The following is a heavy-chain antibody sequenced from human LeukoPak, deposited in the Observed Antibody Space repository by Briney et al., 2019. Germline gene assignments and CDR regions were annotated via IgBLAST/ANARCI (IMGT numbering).Heavy chain of an antibody. CDR1: GFTFSSYW. V-gene: IGHV3-7*01. Sequence: GGSLRLSCAASGFTFSSYWMSWVRQAPGKGLEWVANIKEDRSGIYYVDSVEGRFTISRDNAKKSLYLQMNSLRAEDTAVYYCARGDTSGYYYRFFDYWGQGTLVTVSS. D-gene: IGHD3-22*01. CDR3: ARGDTSGYYYRFFDY. CDR2: IKEDRSGI. J-gene: IGHJ4*02.